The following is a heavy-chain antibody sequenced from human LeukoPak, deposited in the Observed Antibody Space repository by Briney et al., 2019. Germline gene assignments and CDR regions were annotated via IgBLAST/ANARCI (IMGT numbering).Heavy chain of an antibody. D-gene: IGHD6-19*01. V-gene: IGHV3-15*01. CDR3: TPGWY. Sequence: PGGSLRLSCAASGFTFSDAWMTWVRQAPGKGLEWVGHIKSKIDGGTTDYAAPVKGRFTISGDDSKNTVYLQMNSLISEDTAVYFCTPGWYWGQGTLVTVSS. J-gene: IGHJ4*02. CDR2: IKSKIDGGTT. CDR1: GFTFSDAW.